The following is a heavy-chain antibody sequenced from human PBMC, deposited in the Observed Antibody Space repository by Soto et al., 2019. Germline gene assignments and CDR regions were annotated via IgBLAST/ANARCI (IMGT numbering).Heavy chain of an antibody. Sequence: EVQLVESGGGLVQPGGSLRLSCAASGFTFSAYDMHWVRQPTGKGLEWVSAIGTQHDTYYPDSVKGRFTISRENAKNSFYLQMNSLRTGDTAVYYFAKQASYWHGGGGWFDPWGQGTLVTVSS. CDR2: IGTQHDT. D-gene: IGHD2-8*02. CDR3: AKQASYWHGGGGWFDP. CDR1: GFTFSAYD. V-gene: IGHV3-13*01. J-gene: IGHJ5*02.